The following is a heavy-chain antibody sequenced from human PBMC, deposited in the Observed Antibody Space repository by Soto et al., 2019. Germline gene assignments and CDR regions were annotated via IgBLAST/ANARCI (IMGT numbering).Heavy chain of an antibody. D-gene: IGHD3-10*01. Sequence: GGSLRLSCAASGFTFSSYSMNWVRQAPGKGLEWVSYISSSSSTIYYADSVKGRFTISRDNAKNSLYLQMNSLRDEDTAVYYCATNYYGSPWAFDYWGQGTLVTVSS. CDR3: ATNYYGSPWAFDY. CDR2: ISSSSSTI. V-gene: IGHV3-48*02. CDR1: GFTFSSYS. J-gene: IGHJ4*02.